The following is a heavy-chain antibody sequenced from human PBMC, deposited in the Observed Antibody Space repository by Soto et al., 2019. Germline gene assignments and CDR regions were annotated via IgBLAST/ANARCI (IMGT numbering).Heavy chain of an antibody. CDR2: FSGPGGGT. D-gene: IGHD1-26*01. Sequence: GGSLRLSCEASGFTFSRYAMSWVRQAPGKGLEWVSTFSGPGGGTHYADSVKGRFTISRDNFKNILYLQMSSLRAEDTAVYYCAKGKISTTTYTSFDSWGQGTLVTVSS. V-gene: IGHV3-23*01. CDR1: GFTFSRYA. J-gene: IGHJ5*01. CDR3: AKGKISTTTYTSFDS.